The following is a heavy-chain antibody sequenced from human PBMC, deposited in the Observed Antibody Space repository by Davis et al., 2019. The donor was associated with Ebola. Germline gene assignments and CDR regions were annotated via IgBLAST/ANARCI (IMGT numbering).Heavy chain of an antibody. D-gene: IGHD5-12*01. CDR1: GFTFSSYW. CDR3: VRVYSGSYDP. V-gene: IGHV3-7*01. Sequence: GGSLRLSCAASGFTFSSYWMSWVRQAPGKGLEWVANIKQVGNEKYYVDSVKGRFIISRDDAKNSLYLQMNGQRVEDTAVYYCVRVYSGSYDPWGQGTLVTVSS. CDR2: IKQVGNEK. J-gene: IGHJ5*02.